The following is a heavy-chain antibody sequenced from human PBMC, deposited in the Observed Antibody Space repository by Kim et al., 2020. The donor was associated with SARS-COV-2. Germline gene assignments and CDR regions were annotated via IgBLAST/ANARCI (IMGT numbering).Heavy chain of an antibody. Sequence: GGSLRLSCAASGFTFSSYAMSWVRQAPGKGLEWVSAISGSGGSTYYADSVKGRFTISRDISKNTLYLQMNSLRAEDTAVYYCAKGHGADPLYSSGWYDWGQGTLVTVSS. CDR3: AKGHGADPLYSSGWYD. J-gene: IGHJ4*02. D-gene: IGHD6-19*01. V-gene: IGHV3-23*01. CDR2: ISGSGGST. CDR1: GFTFSSYA.